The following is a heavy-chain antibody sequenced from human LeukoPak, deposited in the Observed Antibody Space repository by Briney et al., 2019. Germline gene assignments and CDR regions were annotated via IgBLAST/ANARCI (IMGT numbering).Heavy chain of an antibody. Sequence: GGTLRLSCAASGFTFDGYGMSWVRHAPGKGLEWVSGINWNGGSTRYADSVKGRFTISRDNSKNSLYLQMNSLRAEDTALYHCARLLEGRWYFDLWGRGTLVTVSS. CDR1: GFTFDGYG. CDR2: INWNGGST. D-gene: IGHD1-1*01. J-gene: IGHJ2*01. CDR3: ARLLEGRWYFDL. V-gene: IGHV3-20*01.